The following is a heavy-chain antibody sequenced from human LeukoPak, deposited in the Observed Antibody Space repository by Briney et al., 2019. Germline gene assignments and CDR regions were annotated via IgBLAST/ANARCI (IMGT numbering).Heavy chain of an antibody. D-gene: IGHD3-3*01. V-gene: IGHV5-51*01. Sequence: ESLKISCKGSGYTFTTYWIGCVRQMPGKGLEERGGLFPGHSDTRYSPSFEAQVTISADQSINTAYLQWNNLKASDTGIYFCARQGQHDFRSGYFLSYMDVWGEGTTVTVSS. CDR2: LFPGHSDT. CDR3: ARQGQHDFRSGYFLSYMDV. CDR1: GYTFTTYW. J-gene: IGHJ6*03.